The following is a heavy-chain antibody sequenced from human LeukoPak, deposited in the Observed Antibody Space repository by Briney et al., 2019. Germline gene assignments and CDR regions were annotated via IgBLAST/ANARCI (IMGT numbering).Heavy chain of an antibody. J-gene: IGHJ4*02. CDR3: VREGYSSGWFRN. CDR1: GFPFSSYW. Sequence: GGSLRLSCVASGFPFSSYWMTWVRQAPGKGLEWVSVIYSGGSTYYVDSVKGRFTISRDNSKNTLYLQMNSLKAEDTAVYYCVREGYSSGWFRNWGQGTLVSVSS. CDR2: IYSGGST. D-gene: IGHD6-19*01. V-gene: IGHV3-53*01.